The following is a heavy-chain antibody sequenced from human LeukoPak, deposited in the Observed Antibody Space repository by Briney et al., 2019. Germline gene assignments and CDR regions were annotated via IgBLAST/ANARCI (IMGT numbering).Heavy chain of an antibody. Sequence: GASVKVSCKVSGYTLTELSMHWVRQAPGKELEWMGGFDPEDGETIYAQKFQGRVTMTEDTSTDTAYMELSSLRSEDTAVYYCATRSLVVPAALRYYYYYMDVWGKGTTVTVSS. D-gene: IGHD2-2*01. V-gene: IGHV1-24*01. CDR1: GYTLTELS. CDR3: ATRSLVVPAALRYYYYYMDV. CDR2: FDPEDGET. J-gene: IGHJ6*03.